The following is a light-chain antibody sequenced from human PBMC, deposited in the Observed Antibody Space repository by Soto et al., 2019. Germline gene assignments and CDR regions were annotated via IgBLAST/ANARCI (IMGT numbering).Light chain of an antibody. CDR2: GAS. V-gene: IGKV3-15*01. CDR3: QQYNNWPLT. J-gene: IGKJ3*01. Sequence: EIVMTQSPATLSVSPRERATLSCRASQRVSSNLAWYQQKPGQAPRLLIYGASTRATGIPARFSGSGSGTEFTLTISSLQSEDFAVYYCQQYNNWPLTFGPGTKVDIK. CDR1: QRVSSN.